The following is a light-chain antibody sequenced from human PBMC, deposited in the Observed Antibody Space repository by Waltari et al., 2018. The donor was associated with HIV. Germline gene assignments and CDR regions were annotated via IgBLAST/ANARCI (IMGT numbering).Light chain of an antibody. CDR2: GDT. CDR1: SIGSKS. Sequence: SYELTQPLSVSVALGQTAKVPCGGDSIGSKSVQWYQQKPGQAPGLVIDGDTNRPSGIPERFSGSNSGNTATLSISSAQAGDEADYYCQVWDKNTGIFGTGTKVTVL. V-gene: IGLV3-9*01. J-gene: IGLJ1*01. CDR3: QVWDKNTGI.